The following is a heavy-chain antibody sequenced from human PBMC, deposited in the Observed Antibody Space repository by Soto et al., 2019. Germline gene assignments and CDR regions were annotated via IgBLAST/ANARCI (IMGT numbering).Heavy chain of an antibody. Sequence: DGSLSRSCAAAGCTFSSYAMSWVRKDPGKGLEWVSAISGSGGSTYYADSVKGRFTISRDNSKNTLYLQMNSLRAEDTAVYYCAKDTYSSSWYYFDYWGQGTLVTVSS. CDR2: ISGSGGST. CDR3: AKDTYSSSWYYFDY. J-gene: IGHJ4*02. D-gene: IGHD6-13*01. CDR1: GCTFSSYA. V-gene: IGHV3-23*01.